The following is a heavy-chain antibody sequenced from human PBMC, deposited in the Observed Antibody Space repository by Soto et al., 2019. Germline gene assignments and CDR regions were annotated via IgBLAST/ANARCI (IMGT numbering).Heavy chain of an antibody. CDR1: GGSFKRGSYS. Sequence: QVQLQESGPGLVKPSETLSLTCTVSGGSFKRGSYSWSWIRRPPGKGLAWSGYVYHTGRTSYKPSLKSRVSISMDTSKDPFSLNLDSVTAADTAVYFCARDFAYFDSWGQGTLVTVSS. D-gene: IGHD3-3*01. V-gene: IGHV4-61*01. CDR3: ARDFAYFDS. J-gene: IGHJ4*02. CDR2: VYHTGRT.